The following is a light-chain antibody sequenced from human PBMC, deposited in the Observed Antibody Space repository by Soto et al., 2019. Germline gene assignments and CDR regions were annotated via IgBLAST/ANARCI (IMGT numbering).Light chain of an antibody. CDR2: GTS. CDR1: QSVTSNY. CDR3: HQYGRSPRGT. Sequence: DIVLTQSPGTLSLSPGERATLSCRASQSVTSNYLAWYQQKPGQAPRLLMYGTSSRATGIPDRFSGSGSGTDFTLTISSLEPEDFAVYYCHQYGRSPRGTFGQGT. J-gene: IGKJ1*01. V-gene: IGKV3-20*01.